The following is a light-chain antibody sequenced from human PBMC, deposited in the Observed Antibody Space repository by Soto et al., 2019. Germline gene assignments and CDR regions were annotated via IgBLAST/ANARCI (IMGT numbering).Light chain of an antibody. J-gene: IGKJ1*01. CDR3: QQYGDSPLT. V-gene: IGKV3-20*01. CDR2: GAS. CDR1: QTVSSSY. Sequence: DIVLTQSPGTLSLSPGERATLACRASQTVSSSYLAWYQQKPGQAPRLLIYGASTRAAGIPDRFSGSGSGTDFTLTISRLEPEHFAVYYCQQYGDSPLTFGQGTNVEI.